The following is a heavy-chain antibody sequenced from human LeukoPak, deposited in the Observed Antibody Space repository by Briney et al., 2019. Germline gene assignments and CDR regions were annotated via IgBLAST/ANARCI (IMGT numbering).Heavy chain of an antibody. J-gene: IGHJ4*02. CDR2: IIPIFGTA. V-gene: IGHV1-69*05. D-gene: IGHD6-13*01. CDR1: GGTFSSYA. CDR3: ARDTGVIAAAACFDY. Sequence: SVKVSCKASGGTFSSYAISWVRQAPGQGLEWMGGIIPIFGTANYAQKFQGRVTITTDESTSTAYMELSSLRSDDTAVYYCARDTGVIAAAACFDYWGQGTLVTVSS.